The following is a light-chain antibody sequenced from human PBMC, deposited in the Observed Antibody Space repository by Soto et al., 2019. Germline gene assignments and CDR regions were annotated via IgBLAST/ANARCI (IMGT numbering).Light chain of an antibody. CDR3: QQCSNWPLT. V-gene: IGKV3-15*01. Sequence: EIVMTQSPATLSVSPGERATLSCRASQSISSNLAWYQQKPGQAPRLLMFRTSSRATGFPARFSGSGSGTDFTLTVSNLESEDFAVYYCQQCSNWPLTFGGGTKVEIK. J-gene: IGKJ4*01. CDR1: QSISSN. CDR2: RTS.